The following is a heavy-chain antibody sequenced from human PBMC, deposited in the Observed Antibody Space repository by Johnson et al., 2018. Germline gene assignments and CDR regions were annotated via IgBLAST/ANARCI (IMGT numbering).Heavy chain of an antibody. D-gene: IGHD2-15*01. CDR3: AKRWLGYIQP. V-gene: IGHV3-30*18. Sequence: QVQLVQSGGGVVQPGRSLRLSCAASGFTFSSYGMHWVRQAPGKGLEWVAVISYDGSNKYSADSVKGRFTISRDNSKNTLYLQMNSLRAEDTAVYYCAKRWLGYIQPWGQGTLVTVSS. CDR2: ISYDGSNK. CDR1: GFTFSSYG. J-gene: IGHJ1*01.